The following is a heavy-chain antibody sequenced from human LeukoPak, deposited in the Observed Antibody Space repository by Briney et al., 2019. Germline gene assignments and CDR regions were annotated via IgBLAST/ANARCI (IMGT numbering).Heavy chain of an antibody. Sequence: SETLSLTCTVSGDPISSYYWSWIRQSPGKGLEWIGNIHYSGSTNQNPSLKSRVTISVDTSKNQFSLRLSSVTAADTAVYYCARRFSSSYHFDYWGQGTLVTVSS. J-gene: IGHJ4*02. D-gene: IGHD3-22*01. CDR3: ARRFSSSYHFDY. V-gene: IGHV4-59*01. CDR2: IHYSGST. CDR1: GDPISSYY.